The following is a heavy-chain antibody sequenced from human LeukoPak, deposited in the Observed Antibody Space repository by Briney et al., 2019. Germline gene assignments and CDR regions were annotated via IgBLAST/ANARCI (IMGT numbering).Heavy chain of an antibody. CDR1: GGSISSSSYY. Sequence: NPSETLSLTCTVSGGSISSSSYYWGWIRQPPGKGLEWIGNIYYSGSTYYNPSLKSRVTISVDTSKNQFSLKLSSVTAADTAVYYCARDLTGGVGDYVLGEAFDPWGQGTLVTVSS. CDR3: ARDLTGGVGDYVLGEAFDP. J-gene: IGHJ5*02. V-gene: IGHV4-39*07. D-gene: IGHD4-17*01. CDR2: IYYSGST.